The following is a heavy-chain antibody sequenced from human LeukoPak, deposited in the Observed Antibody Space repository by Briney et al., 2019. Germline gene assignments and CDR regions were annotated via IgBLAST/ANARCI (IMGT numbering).Heavy chain of an antibody. CDR2: VSHEGSSK. CDR1: RFTFSNAW. Sequence: GGSLRLSCAASRFTFSNAWMSWVRQAPGKGLEWVAFVSHEGSSKFYAESVKGRFGISRDNSKSTTYLQMNGLRPDDTAVYYCAKTTGGWPRFFDHWGQGTLVAVSS. J-gene: IGHJ4*02. V-gene: IGHV3-30*18. D-gene: IGHD6-19*01. CDR3: AKTTGGWPRFFDH.